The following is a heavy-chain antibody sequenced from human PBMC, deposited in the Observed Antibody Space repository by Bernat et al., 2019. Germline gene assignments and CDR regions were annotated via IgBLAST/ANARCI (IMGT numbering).Heavy chain of an antibody. V-gene: IGHV3-33*01. Sequence: QVQLVESGGGVVQSGKSLRLSCAVSGVTFRNYGMHWVRQAPGKGLEWVAVIWYDGSQKYYADSVKDRFTISRDNCKNTLYLQMNSLRVEDTAMYHCATWRGSGNYYDYWGQGTLVTVSS. CDR2: IWYDGSQK. CDR1: GVTFRNYG. D-gene: IGHD3-10*01. J-gene: IGHJ4*02. CDR3: ATWRGSGNYYDY.